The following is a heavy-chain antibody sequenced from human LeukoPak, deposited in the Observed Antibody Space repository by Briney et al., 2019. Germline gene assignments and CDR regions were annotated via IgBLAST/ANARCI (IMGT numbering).Heavy chain of an antibody. D-gene: IGHD5-24*01. J-gene: IGHJ4*02. CDR3: ARDDRDGYNYGY. V-gene: IGHV1-69*04. Sequence: VASVKVSCTASGGTFSSYSISWVRQAPGQGLEWMGRIIPVLDIANYAQKFQGRVTITADKSTSTAYMELNSLRSEDTAVYYCARDDRDGYNYGYWGQGTLVTVSS. CDR1: GGTFSSYS. CDR2: IIPVLDIA.